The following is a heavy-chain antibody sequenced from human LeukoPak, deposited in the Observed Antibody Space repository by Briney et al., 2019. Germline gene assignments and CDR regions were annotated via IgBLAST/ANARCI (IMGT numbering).Heavy chain of an antibody. CDR3: ARDDEARGYGDWRFDY. CDR2: INPSGGST. Sequence: ASVKVSCKASGYTFTSYYMHWVRQAPGQGLEWMGIINPSGGSTSYAQKFQGRVTMTRDTSTSTVYMELSSLRSEDTAVYYCARDDEARGYGDWRFDYWGQGTLVTVSS. D-gene: IGHD4-17*01. J-gene: IGHJ4*02. V-gene: IGHV1-46*01. CDR1: GYTFTSYY.